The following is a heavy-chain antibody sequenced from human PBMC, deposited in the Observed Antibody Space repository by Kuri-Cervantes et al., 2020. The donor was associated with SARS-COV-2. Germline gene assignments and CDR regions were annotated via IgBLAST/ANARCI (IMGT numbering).Heavy chain of an antibody. V-gene: IGHV4-39*01. CDR3: ARQNWGFDWFDP. Sequence: SETLSLTCTVSGGSISSSSYYWGWIRQPPGKGLEWIGYIYYSGSTNYNPSLKSRVTISVDTAKNQFSLKLSSVTAADTAVYYCARQNWGFDWFDPWGQGTLVTVSS. J-gene: IGHJ5*02. CDR1: GGSISSSSYY. D-gene: IGHD7-27*01. CDR2: IYYSGST.